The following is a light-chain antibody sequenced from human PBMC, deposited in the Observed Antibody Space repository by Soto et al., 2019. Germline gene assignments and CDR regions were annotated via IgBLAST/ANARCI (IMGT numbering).Light chain of an antibody. CDR2: DTS. CDR3: QQYYSYPPT. J-gene: IGKJ1*01. Sequence: IVMTQSPGTMSLSPGKRATLSCRSSQSVSNFLAWFQQKGGQGPRLVIYDTSNRATGILARFSRSGSGTEFTLTISRLEPDDFAVYYCQQYYSYPPTCGQGTKVDIK. V-gene: IGKV3-20*01. CDR1: QSVSNF.